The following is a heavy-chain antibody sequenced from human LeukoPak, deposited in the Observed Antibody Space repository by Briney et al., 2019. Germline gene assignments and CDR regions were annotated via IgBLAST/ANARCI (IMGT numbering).Heavy chain of an antibody. CDR3: ANLAGYSMYHFDY. J-gene: IGHJ4*02. Sequence: PGGSLRLSCAASGFTVSSNYMSWVRQAPGKGLEWVSVIYSGGSTYYADSVKGRFTISRDNSKNTLYLQMNSLRAEDTAVYYCANLAGYSMYHFDYWGQGTLVTASS. D-gene: IGHD3-9*01. V-gene: IGHV3-53*01. CDR2: IYSGGST. CDR1: GFTVSSNY.